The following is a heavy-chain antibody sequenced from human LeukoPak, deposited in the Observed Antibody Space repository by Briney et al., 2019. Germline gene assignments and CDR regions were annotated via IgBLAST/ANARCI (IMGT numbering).Heavy chain of an antibody. CDR1: GYTFTSYG. Sequence: GASVKVSCKASGYTFTSYGISWVRQAPGQGLEWMGWISAYNGNTNYAQKLQGRVTMTTDTSTSTACMELRSLRSDDTAVYYCARRYYYDSSGYYWSAFDIWGQGTMVTVSS. CDR3: ARRYYYDSSGYYWSAFDI. CDR2: ISAYNGNT. J-gene: IGHJ3*02. D-gene: IGHD3-22*01. V-gene: IGHV1-18*01.